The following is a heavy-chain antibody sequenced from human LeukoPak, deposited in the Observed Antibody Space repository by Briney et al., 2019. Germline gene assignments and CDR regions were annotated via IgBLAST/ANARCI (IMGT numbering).Heavy chain of an antibody. CDR2: IYYSGST. J-gene: IGHJ4*02. Sequence: PSETLSLTCTVSGGSISSSSYYWGWIRQPPGKGLEWIGSIYYSGSTYYNPSLKSRVTISVDTSKNQFSLKLSSVTAADTAVYYCARGPWRVIENSDYWGQGTLVTVSS. V-gene: IGHV4-39*01. D-gene: IGHD3-22*01. CDR3: ARGPWRVIENSDY. CDR1: GGSISSSSYY.